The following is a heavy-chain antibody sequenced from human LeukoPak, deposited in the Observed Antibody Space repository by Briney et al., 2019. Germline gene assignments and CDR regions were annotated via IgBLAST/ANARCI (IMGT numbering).Heavy chain of an antibody. Sequence: SETLSLTCTVSGGSISSYYWSWIRQPAGKGREWIGRIYTSGSTNCNPSLKSRVTMSVDTSKTQFSPKLSSVTAADTAVYYCARGRGDWRKTSRFDYWGQGTLVTVSS. CDR3: ARGRGDWRKTSRFDY. J-gene: IGHJ4*02. V-gene: IGHV4-4*07. CDR2: IYTSGST. D-gene: IGHD2-21*02. CDR1: GGSISSYY.